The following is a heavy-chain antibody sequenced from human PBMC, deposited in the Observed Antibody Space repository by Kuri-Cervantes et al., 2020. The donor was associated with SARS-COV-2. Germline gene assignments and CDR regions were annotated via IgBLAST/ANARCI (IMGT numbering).Heavy chain of an antibody. CDR2: ISAYNLKT. Sequence: ASVKVSCKASGFIFTSYGISWVRQAPGQGLEWMGWISAYNLKTIYAQKVQDRVTMTVDTNTDTAFMEVRSLRSDDTAVYYCARDRWDAILDHWGQGTLVTVSS. CDR1: GFIFTSYG. CDR3: ARDRWDAILDH. J-gene: IGHJ4*02. V-gene: IGHV1-18*04. D-gene: IGHD1-26*01.